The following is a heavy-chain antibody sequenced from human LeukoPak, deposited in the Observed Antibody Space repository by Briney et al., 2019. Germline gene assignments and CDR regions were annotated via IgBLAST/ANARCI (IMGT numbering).Heavy chain of an antibody. Sequence: PGGSLRLSCAASGFTVSSNYMSWVRQAPGRGLEWVSVIYSGDNTYYADSVKGRFTISRDNSKNTLYLQMNSLGAEDTAVYYCARGYSNLHDDSSGYYIDYWGQGTLVTVSS. CDR2: IYSGDNT. CDR1: GFTVSSNY. J-gene: IGHJ4*02. D-gene: IGHD3-22*01. CDR3: ARGYSNLHDDSSGYYIDY. V-gene: IGHV3-53*01.